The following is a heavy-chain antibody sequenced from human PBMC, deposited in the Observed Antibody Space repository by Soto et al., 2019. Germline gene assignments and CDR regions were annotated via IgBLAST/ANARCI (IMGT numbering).Heavy chain of an antibody. D-gene: IGHD4-17*01. Sequence: EVQLVESGGGLVQPGGSLRLSCAASGFTFSSYSMNWVRQAPGKGLEWVSYISSSSSTIYYADSVKGRFTISRDNAKNSLYLQTNSLRDEDTAVYYCARENYGDYLNWFYPWGQGTLVTVSS. J-gene: IGHJ5*02. CDR1: GFTFSSYS. V-gene: IGHV3-48*02. CDR2: ISSSSSTI. CDR3: ARENYGDYLNWFYP.